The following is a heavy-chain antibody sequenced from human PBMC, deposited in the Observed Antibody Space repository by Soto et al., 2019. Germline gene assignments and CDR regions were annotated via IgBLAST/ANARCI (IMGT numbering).Heavy chain of an antibody. Sequence: PSETLSLTCTVSGGSISSGGYYWSWIRQHPGKGLEWIGYIYYSGSTYYNPSLKSRVTISVDTSKNQFSLKLSSVTAADTAVYYGARYRVLWGDAFDIWGQGTMVTVSS. CDR1: GGSISSGGYY. J-gene: IGHJ3*02. V-gene: IGHV4-31*03. CDR3: ARYRVLWGDAFDI. CDR2: IYYSGST. D-gene: IGHD3-10*01.